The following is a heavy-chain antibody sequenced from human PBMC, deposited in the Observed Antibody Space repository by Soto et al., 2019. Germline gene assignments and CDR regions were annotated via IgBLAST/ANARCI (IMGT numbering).Heavy chain of an antibody. V-gene: IGHV3-9*01. J-gene: IGHJ4*01. Sequence: LRLSCAASGFKFDDYGMHWVRHTPGKGLEWIAGLSKDSLSISYGASMKGRFTISRDNAKNSLYLQLNSPRPEDTALYYCVKDALTAVAFYFDYWGRGALVTVSS. CDR3: VKDALTAVAFYFDY. D-gene: IGHD6-19*01. CDR2: LSKDSLSI. CDR1: GFKFDDYG.